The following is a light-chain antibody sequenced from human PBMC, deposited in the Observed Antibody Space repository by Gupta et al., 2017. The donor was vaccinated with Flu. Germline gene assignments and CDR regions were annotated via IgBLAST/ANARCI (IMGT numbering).Light chain of an antibody. Sequence: EIVLTQSPGTLSLSPGERATLSCRASQSVSSSYLAWYQQKPGQAPRLLIYGASSRATGIPDRFSGSGSGTEFTLTISRREPEDFAVYYCQQDGSSPLTFGGGTKVEIK. CDR1: QSVSSSY. V-gene: IGKV3-20*01. CDR3: QQDGSSPLT. CDR2: GAS. J-gene: IGKJ4*01.